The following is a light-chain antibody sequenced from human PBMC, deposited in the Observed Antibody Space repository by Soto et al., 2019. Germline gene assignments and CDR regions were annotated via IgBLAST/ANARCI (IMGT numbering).Light chain of an antibody. V-gene: IGKV3-20*01. CDR2: DAS. CDR1: QSVRSRY. J-gene: IGKJ2*01. CDR3: QQYGDSPYT. Sequence: EFVVTQSPGTLSLSLGERATLSCRTSQSVRSRYLASYQQKPGQAPTLLIYDASSRPGGIPDRLIGSGAGTDFTLPISRMEPEDFAVYYCQQYGDSPYTFGQGTKLEIK.